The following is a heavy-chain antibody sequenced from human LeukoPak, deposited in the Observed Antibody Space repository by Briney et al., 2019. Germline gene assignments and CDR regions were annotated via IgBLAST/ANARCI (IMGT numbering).Heavy chain of an antibody. V-gene: IGHV3-48*03. CDR2: ISSSGSTI. J-gene: IGHJ4*02. CDR1: GFTFSSYE. CDR3: AKAVRSAVED. D-gene: IGHD1-1*01. Sequence: GGSLRLSCAASGFTFSSYEMNWVRQAPGKGLEWVSYISSSGSTIYYADSVKGRFTISRDNAKNSLYLQMNSLRAEDTAVYYCAKAVRSAVEDWGQGTLVTVSS.